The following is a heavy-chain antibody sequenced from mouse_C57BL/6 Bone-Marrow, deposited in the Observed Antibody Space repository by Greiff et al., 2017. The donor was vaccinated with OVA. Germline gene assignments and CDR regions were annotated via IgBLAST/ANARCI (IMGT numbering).Heavy chain of an antibody. V-gene: IGHV6-3*01. CDR1: GFTFSNYW. Sequence: EVQLVESGGGLVQPGGSMKLSCVASGFTFSNYWMNWVRQSPEKGLEWVAQIRLKSDNYATHYAESVKGRFTISRDDSKSSVYLQMNNLRAEDTGIYYCTIYSNNYFDYWGQGTTLTVSS. CDR2: IRLKSDNYAT. D-gene: IGHD2-5*01. J-gene: IGHJ2*01. CDR3: TIYSNNYFDY.